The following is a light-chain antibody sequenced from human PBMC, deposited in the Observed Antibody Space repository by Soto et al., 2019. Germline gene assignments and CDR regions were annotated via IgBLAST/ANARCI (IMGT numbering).Light chain of an antibody. V-gene: IGKV3-20*01. CDR1: QPVSYSY. CDR2: GAS. CDR3: HQFAGSH. Sequence: EIVLTQSPGTLSLSPGQSATLSCRASQPVSYSYLAWYQQRPGQAPRLLIYGASRRPTGLPDRFSGTASGTLFTLAISRLEPEDFAVYYCHQFAGSHFGPGTRVDIK. J-gene: IGKJ3*01.